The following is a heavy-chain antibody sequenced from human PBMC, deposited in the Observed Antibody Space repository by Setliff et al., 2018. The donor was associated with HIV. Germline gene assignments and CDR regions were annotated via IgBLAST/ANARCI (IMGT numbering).Heavy chain of an antibody. CDR3: ARRALRGGYDPEYYFDY. CDR2: IYPGDSDT. V-gene: IGHV5-51*01. CDR1: GYYFTSYW. Sequence: PGESLKISCKGSGYYFTSYWIGWVRQMPGKGLEWMGIIYPGDSDTRYSPSFQGQVTISADKSISTAYLQWSSLKASDTAMYYCARRALRGGYDPEYYFDYWGQGTKVTVSS. J-gene: IGHJ4*03. D-gene: IGHD5-12*01.